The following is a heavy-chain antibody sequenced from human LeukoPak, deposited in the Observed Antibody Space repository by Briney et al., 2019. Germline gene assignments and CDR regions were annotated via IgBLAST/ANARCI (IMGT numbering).Heavy chain of an antibody. CDR2: VYYSGTT. CDR3: ARGDIVGATAFDY. CDR1: GGSIGSNNYY. D-gene: IGHD1-26*01. V-gene: IGHV4-39*01. Sequence: PSETLSLTCTVSGGSIGSNNYYWGWIRQPPGKGLEWIGSVYYSGTTHYNPSLWSRVTISLDKSKSQFSLRLSSVTAADTAVYYCARGDIVGATAFDYWGQGTLVTVSS. J-gene: IGHJ4*02.